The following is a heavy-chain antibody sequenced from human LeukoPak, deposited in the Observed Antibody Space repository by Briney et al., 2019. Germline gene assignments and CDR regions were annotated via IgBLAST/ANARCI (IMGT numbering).Heavy chain of an antibody. V-gene: IGHV3-7*05. Sequence: PGGSLRLSCAASGFTFSSYWMSWVRQAPGKGLESVANINPDGSEKYYVDSVKGRFTISRDNAKNSVYLQMNTLRAEDTALYYCATNWRGSGSWGQGTLVTVSS. CDR1: GFTFSSYW. CDR3: ATNWRGSGS. CDR2: INPDGSEK. D-gene: IGHD3-10*01. J-gene: IGHJ4*02.